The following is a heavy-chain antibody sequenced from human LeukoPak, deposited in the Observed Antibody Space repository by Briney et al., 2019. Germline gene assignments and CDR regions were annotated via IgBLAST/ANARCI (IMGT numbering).Heavy chain of an antibody. D-gene: IGHD5-12*01. Sequence: ASVKVSCKASGGTLSKYNVNWVRQAPGQGLEWMGRIIPSRGITNYAHRFQGRVTITADKSASTAYMELSSLGSDDTAVYYCARGRTAYDNRAHLWGQGTLLTVSS. CDR3: ARGRTAYDNRAHL. CDR1: GGTLSKYN. V-gene: IGHV1-69*02. J-gene: IGHJ5*02. CDR2: IIPSRGIT.